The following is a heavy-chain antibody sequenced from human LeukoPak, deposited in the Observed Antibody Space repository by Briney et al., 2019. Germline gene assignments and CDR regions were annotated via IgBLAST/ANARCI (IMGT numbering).Heavy chain of an antibody. CDR1: GGSISSSSYY. CDR3: ARGTYGSGSYKY. Sequence: SETLSLTCTVSGGSISSSSYYWGWIRQPPGKGLEWIGRIYTSGSTNYNPSLKSRVTMSVDTSKNQFSLKLSSVTAADTAVYYCARGTYGSGSYKYWGQGTLVAVSS. V-gene: IGHV4-61*05. CDR2: IYTSGST. D-gene: IGHD3-10*01. J-gene: IGHJ4*02.